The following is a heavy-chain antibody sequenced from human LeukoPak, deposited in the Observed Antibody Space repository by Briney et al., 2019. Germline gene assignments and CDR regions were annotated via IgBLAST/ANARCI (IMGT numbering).Heavy chain of an antibody. CDR2: INISGGST. CDR3: ARARGYSYGYVPGLDY. D-gene: IGHD5-18*01. J-gene: IGHJ4*02. V-gene: IGHV1-46*01. CDR1: GYTFTSYY. Sequence: ASVKVSCKASGYTFTSYYMHWVRQPPGQGLEWMGIINISGGSTSYAQKFQGRVTMTRDTSTSTVYMELSSLRSEDTAVYYCARARGYSYGYVPGLDYWGQGTLVTVSS.